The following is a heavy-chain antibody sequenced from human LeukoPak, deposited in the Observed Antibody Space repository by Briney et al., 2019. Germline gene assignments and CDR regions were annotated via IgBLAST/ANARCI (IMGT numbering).Heavy chain of an antibody. CDR1: GITLSNYG. V-gene: IGHV3-23*01. D-gene: IGHD3-22*01. J-gene: IGHJ4*02. CDR3: AKRGVVIRVILVGFHKEAYYFDS. CDR2: ISDSGGRA. Sequence: GGSLRLSCAVSGITLSNYGMSWVRKAPRKGLEWVAGISDSGGRAKYADSVKGRFTISRDNSKNTLYLQMNSLRAEDTAVYFCAKRGVVIRVILVGFHKEAYYFDSWGQGALVTVSS.